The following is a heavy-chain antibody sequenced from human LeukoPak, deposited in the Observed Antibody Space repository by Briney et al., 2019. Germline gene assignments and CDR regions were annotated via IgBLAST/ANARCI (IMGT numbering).Heavy chain of an antibody. CDR2: ISSSSSTI. CDR1: GFTFSSYS. D-gene: IGHD2-2*01. J-gene: IGHJ6*03. CDR3: TTDTCSSTSCYLPAFRNNYYYMDV. V-gene: IGHV3-48*01. Sequence: GGSLRLSCAASGFTFSSYSMNWVRQAPGKGLEWVSYISSSSSTIYYADSVKGRFTISRDNAKNSLYLQMNSLRAEDTAVYYCTTDTCSSTSCYLPAFRNNYYYMDVWGKGTTVTVSS.